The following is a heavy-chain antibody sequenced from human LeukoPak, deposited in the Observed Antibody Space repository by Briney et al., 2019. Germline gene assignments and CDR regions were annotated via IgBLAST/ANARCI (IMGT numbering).Heavy chain of an antibody. Sequence: GESLKISCQTSGYTFTGYWIGWVRQMPGKGLEWVALVYPADSDTRYSPSFRGRVTISGDRSISTAYLQWNSLKASDTAMYYCARPARYGSGDYWGRGTLVTVSS. D-gene: IGHD3-10*01. J-gene: IGHJ4*02. CDR3: ARPARYGSGDY. CDR2: VYPADSDT. CDR1: GYTFTGYW. V-gene: IGHV5-51*01.